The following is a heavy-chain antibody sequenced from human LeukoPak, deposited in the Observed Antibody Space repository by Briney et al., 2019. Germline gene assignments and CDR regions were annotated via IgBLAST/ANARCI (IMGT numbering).Heavy chain of an antibody. V-gene: IGHV3-23*01. Sequence: GGSLRLSCAASGFTFSDYAMTWVRQAPGKGLGWVSTISDSDDSTYYADSVKGRFTISRDFSKNTLYLQMNSPRAEDTAVYYCAKFTSGWFEDFWGQGTLVTVSS. CDR2: ISDSDDST. CDR3: AKFTSGWFEDF. CDR1: GFTFSDYA. J-gene: IGHJ4*02. D-gene: IGHD6-19*01.